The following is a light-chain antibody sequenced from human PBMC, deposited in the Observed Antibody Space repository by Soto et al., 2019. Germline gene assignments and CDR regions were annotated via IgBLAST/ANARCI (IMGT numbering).Light chain of an antibody. CDR1: QSISSW. J-gene: IGKJ1*01. V-gene: IGKV1-5*01. Sequence: IKMNKSPSALSASVGDRVTITCRASQSISSWLAWYQQKPGKAPKLLIYDASSLESGVPSRFSGSGSGTEFTLTISSLQPDDFATYYCQHYNSYSEAFGQGTKVDVK. CDR3: QHYNSYSEA. CDR2: DAS.